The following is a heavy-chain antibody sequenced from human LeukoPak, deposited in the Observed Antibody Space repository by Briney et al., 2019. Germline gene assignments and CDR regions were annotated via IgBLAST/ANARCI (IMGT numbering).Heavy chain of an antibody. V-gene: IGHV4-59*08. CDR1: GGSMNSCY. J-gene: IGHJ4*02. Sequence: PSETLSLTCSVSGGSMNSCYWSWIRQSPGKGLEWLGYIYYSGSTNYNPSLKSRVTISVDTSKNQFSLKLSSVNAADTAVYYCARHVWLQPFDYWGQGTLVTVSS. D-gene: IGHD3-9*01. CDR2: IYYSGST. CDR3: ARHVWLQPFDY.